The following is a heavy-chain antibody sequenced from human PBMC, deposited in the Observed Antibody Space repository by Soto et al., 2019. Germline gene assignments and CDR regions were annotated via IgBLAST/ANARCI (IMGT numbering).Heavy chain of an antibody. CDR2: ISYDGSNK. J-gene: IGHJ4*02. CDR3: AKDLGGPGY. D-gene: IGHD3-16*01. V-gene: IGHV3-30*18. Sequence: QVQLVESGGGVVQPGRSLRLSCAASGFTFSSYGMHWVRQAPGKGLEWVAVISYDGSNKNYADSVKGRFTISRDNSKNTLYLQMNSLRAEDTAVYYCAKDLGGPGYWGQGTLVTVSS. CDR1: GFTFSSYG.